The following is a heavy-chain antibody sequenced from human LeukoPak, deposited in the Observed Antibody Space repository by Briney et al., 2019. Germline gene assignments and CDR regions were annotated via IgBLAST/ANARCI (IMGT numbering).Heavy chain of an antibody. CDR3: ARGRGYYDSSGYGAFDI. V-gene: IGHV4-34*01. D-gene: IGHD3-22*01. Sequence: SETLSLTCAVYGGSFNGYYWSWIRQPPGKGLEWIGEINHSGSTNYNPSLKSRVTISVDTSKNQFSLKLSSVTAADTAVYYCARGRGYYDSSGYGAFDIWGQGTMVTVSS. CDR2: INHSGST. CDR1: GGSFNGYY. J-gene: IGHJ3*02.